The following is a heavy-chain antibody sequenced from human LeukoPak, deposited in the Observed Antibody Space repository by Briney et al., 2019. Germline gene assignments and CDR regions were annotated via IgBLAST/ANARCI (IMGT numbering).Heavy chain of an antibody. J-gene: IGHJ1*01. CDR3: ATVPRIPAVGNTEYFRH. Sequence: GESLKISCKGSGYSFTSYWIGWVRQMPGKGQEWKGIINPGDSDTRYSPSFQGQVTISVDKSISTAYLQWSSLEAPDTAVYFCATVPRIPAVGNTEYFRHWGQGTLVTVSS. V-gene: IGHV5-51*01. CDR1: GYSFTSYW. CDR2: INPGDSDT. D-gene: IGHD6-13*01.